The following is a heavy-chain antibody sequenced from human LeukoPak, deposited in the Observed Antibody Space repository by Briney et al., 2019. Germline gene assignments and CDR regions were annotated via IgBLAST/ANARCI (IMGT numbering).Heavy chain of an antibody. D-gene: IGHD6-19*01. CDR2: IFCRRGTP. CDR3: AKDEQWLVYYY. J-gene: IGHJ4*02. V-gene: IGHV3-23*01. CDR1: GFTFSRYA. Sequence: PGGSXRLSCAASGFTFSRYAMGWVRQAPGKGMECVSAIFCRRGTPYYAVSLKGRFPLSRHNSNNTLSLQMNSLRAEDTAVYYCAKDEQWLVYYYWGQGTLVTVSS.